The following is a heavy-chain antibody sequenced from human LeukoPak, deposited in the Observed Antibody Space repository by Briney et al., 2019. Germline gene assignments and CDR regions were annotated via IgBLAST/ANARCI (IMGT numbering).Heavy chain of an antibody. V-gene: IGHV3-7*01. CDR2: IKQDGSEE. Sequence: GGSLRLSSAASGFTFGIDLISSGREAPGKGLEWGANIKQDGSEEYYVDSVKGRFTISRDNAKNTLYLQMNSLRAEDTAVYYCAKGYDSSGYYLDYWGQGTLSPSPQ. CDR1: GFTFGIDL. J-gene: IGHJ4*02. D-gene: IGHD3-22*01. CDR3: AKGYDSSGYYLDY.